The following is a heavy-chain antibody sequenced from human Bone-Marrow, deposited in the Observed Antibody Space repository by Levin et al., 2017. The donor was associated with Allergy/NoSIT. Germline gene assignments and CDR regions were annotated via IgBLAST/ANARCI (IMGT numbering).Heavy chain of an antibody. CDR3: AKGKQTPYYYYYYGMDV. Sequence: GGSLRLSCAASGFTFSSYGMHWVRQAPGKGLEWVAVISYDGSNKYYADSVKGRFTISRDNSKNTLYLQMNSLRAEDTAVYYCAKGKQTPYYYYYYGMDVWGQGTTVTVSS. V-gene: IGHV3-30*18. CDR2: ISYDGSNK. J-gene: IGHJ6*02. D-gene: IGHD4-23*01. CDR1: GFTFSSYG.